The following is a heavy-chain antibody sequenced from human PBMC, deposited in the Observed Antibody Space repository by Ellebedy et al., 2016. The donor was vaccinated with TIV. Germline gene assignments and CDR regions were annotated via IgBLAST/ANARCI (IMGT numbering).Heavy chain of an antibody. CDR1: GGSIRSGGYS. Sequence: MPSETLSLTCAVSGGSIRSGGYSWSWIRQPPGKGLEWIGYIYPNGGTYYNPSLNSRVTISLDRSKNQFSLNVNSVTAADTAVYYCARGGGIHCFDYWGQGALVTVSS. V-gene: IGHV4-30-2*01. D-gene: IGHD1-14*01. CDR2: IYPNGGT. J-gene: IGHJ4*02. CDR3: ARGGGIHCFDY.